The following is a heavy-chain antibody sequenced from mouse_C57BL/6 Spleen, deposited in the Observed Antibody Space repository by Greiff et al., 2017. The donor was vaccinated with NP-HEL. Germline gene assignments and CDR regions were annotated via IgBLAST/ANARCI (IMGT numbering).Heavy chain of an antibody. Sequence: QVQLQQSGAELAKPGASVKLSCKASGYTFTSYWMHWVKQRPGQGLEWIGYINPSSGYTKYNQKFKDKATLPADKSSSTAYMQLSSLTYEDSAVYYCAERGDYASDYWGQGTSVTVSS. J-gene: IGHJ4*01. CDR1: GYTFTSYW. CDR3: AERGDYASDY. V-gene: IGHV1-7*01. CDR2: INPSSGYT.